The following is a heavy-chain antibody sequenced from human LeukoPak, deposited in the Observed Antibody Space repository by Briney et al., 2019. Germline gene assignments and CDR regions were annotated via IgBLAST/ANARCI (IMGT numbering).Heavy chain of an antibody. J-gene: IGHJ5*02. V-gene: IGHV4-34*01. CDR2: INHSGST. Sequence: SETLSLTCAVYGGSFSGYYWSWIRQPPGKGLEWIGEINHSGSTNYNQSLKSRVTISVDTSKSQFSLKLSSVTAADTAVYYCARSHRNWFDPWGQGTLVTVSS. CDR3: ARSHRNWFDP. CDR1: GGSFSGYY.